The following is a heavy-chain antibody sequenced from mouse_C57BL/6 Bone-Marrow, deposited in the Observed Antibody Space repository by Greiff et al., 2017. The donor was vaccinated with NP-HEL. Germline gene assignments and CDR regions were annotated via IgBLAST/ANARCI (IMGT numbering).Heavy chain of an antibody. CDR1: GYTFTSYG. J-gene: IGHJ2*01. D-gene: IGHD1-1*01. V-gene: IGHV1-81*01. CDR2: IYPRSGNT. CDR3: ARWYYGLYYFDY. Sequence: VKLQESGAELARPGASVKLSCKASGYTFTSYGISWVKQRTGQGLEWIGEIYPRSGNTYYNEKFKGKATLTADKSSSTAYMELRSLTSEDSAVYFCARWYYGLYYFDYWGQGTTLTVSS.